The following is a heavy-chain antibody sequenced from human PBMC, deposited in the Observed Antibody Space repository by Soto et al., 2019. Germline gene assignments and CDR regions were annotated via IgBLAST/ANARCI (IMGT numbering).Heavy chain of an antibody. J-gene: IGHJ6*02. V-gene: IGHV1-2*04. Sequence: GASVKVSCKASGYTFTGYYMHWVRQAPGQGLEWMGWVNPNSGGTNYAQKFQGWVTMTRDTSISTAYMELSRLRSDDTAVYYCARDRTAVAGYYYYYGMDVWGQGTTVTVSS. CDR3: ARDRTAVAGYYYYYGMDV. CDR2: VNPNSGGT. CDR1: GYTFTGYY. D-gene: IGHD6-19*01.